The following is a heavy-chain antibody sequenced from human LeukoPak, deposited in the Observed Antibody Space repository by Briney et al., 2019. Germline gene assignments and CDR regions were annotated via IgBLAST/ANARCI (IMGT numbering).Heavy chain of an antibody. CDR2: ISGSGGST. CDR1: GFTFSSYV. J-gene: IGHJ4*02. CDR3: AKDRGYCTGGSCYSDY. V-gene: IGHV3-23*01. D-gene: IGHD2-15*01. Sequence: PGGSLRLSCAASGFTFSSYVMSWVRQAPGKGLEWVSVISGSGGSTYYADSVEGRFTLSRDNSKNTLFLQLNSLRAEDTAVYYCAKDRGYCTGGSCYSDYWGQGTLVTVSS.